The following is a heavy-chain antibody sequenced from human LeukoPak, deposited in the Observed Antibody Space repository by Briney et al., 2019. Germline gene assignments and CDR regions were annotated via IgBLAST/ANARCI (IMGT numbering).Heavy chain of an antibody. CDR3: VRREYCTTTSCYIRGMDY. CDR1: GGFIDSSSYY. D-gene: IGHD2-2*02. Sequence: SETLSLICTVSGGFIDSSSYYWGWIRQPPSKGLEWIGNIYYSGSAHYNPSLRSRVTISVDTSKNQFSLKLSSVTAADTAVYFCVRREYCTTTSCYIRGMDYWGQGTLVTVSS. V-gene: IGHV4-39*01. J-gene: IGHJ4*02. CDR2: IYYSGSA.